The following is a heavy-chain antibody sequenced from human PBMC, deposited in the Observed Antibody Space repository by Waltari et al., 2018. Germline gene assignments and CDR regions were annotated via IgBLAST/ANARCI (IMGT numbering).Heavy chain of an antibody. CDR2: FDPEDCEK. J-gene: IGHJ3*01. CDR3: ATSSFGSVRGGLDF. D-gene: IGHD2-15*01. V-gene: IGHV1-24*01. CDR1: GYSLTDIP. Sequence: QVHLVQSGAEVKKPGASVKVSCKVSGYSLTDIPILWVRQAPGQGPEWMGSFDPEDCEKIFAQKFQGRATMHEDTSTDTAYMELSNLRSEDTAHYYCATSSFGSVRGGLDFWGQGTLVTVSS.